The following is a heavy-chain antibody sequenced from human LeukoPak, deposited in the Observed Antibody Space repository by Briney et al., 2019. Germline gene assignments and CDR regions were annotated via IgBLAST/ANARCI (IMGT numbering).Heavy chain of an antibody. D-gene: IGHD3-3*01. Sequence: PSETLSLTCAVYGGSFSGYYRSWIRQPPGKGLEWIGEVNHSGSTNYNPSLKSRVTISVDTSKNQFSLKLSSVTAADTAVYYCARVRGITIFGVVIPAWGQGTLVTVSS. CDR3: ARVRGITIFGVVIPA. J-gene: IGHJ5*02. CDR2: VNHSGST. V-gene: IGHV4-34*01. CDR1: GGSFSGYY.